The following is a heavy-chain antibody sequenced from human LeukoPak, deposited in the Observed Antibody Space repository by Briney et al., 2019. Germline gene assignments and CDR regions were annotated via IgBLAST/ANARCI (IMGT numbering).Heavy chain of an antibody. CDR3: ARDRYGDGFAHFDY. CDR2: ITLGGGT. Sequence: ASVKVSCKASGYTFTYYAMHWVRQAPGQGLQWMGWITLGGGTNYPQKFQGRVAITWDTSITTAYMDLSRLTSDDTAVYYCARDRYGDGFAHFDYWGQGALVTVSS. J-gene: IGHJ4*02. V-gene: IGHV1-2*02. CDR1: GYTFTYYA. D-gene: IGHD5-24*01.